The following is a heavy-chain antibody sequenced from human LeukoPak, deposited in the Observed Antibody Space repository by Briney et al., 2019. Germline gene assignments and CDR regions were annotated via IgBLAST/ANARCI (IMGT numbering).Heavy chain of an antibody. CDR3: ARDAGRIGYFDY. CDR1: GGTFSSYA. D-gene: IGHD1-26*01. Sequence: ASVKVSCKASGGTFSSYAISRVRQAPGQGLEWMGRIIPILGIANYAQKFQGRVTITADKSTSTAYMELSSLRSEDTAVYYCARDAGRIGYFDYWGQGTLVTVSS. J-gene: IGHJ4*02. V-gene: IGHV1-69*04. CDR2: IIPILGIA.